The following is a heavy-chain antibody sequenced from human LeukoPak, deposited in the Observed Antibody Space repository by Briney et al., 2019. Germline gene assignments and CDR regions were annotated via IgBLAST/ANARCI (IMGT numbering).Heavy chain of an antibody. CDR1: GFTFSNAW. V-gene: IGHV3-15*01. D-gene: IGHD6-13*01. CDR3: TTPKIAAAYYYYMDV. CDR2: TKSKTDGGTT. J-gene: IGHJ6*03. Sequence: GGSLRLSCAASGFTFSNAWMSWVRQAPGKGLEWVGRTKSKTDGGTTDYAAPVKGRFTISRDDSKNTLYLQMNSLKTEDTAVYYCTTPKIAAAYYYYMDVWGKGTTVTVSS.